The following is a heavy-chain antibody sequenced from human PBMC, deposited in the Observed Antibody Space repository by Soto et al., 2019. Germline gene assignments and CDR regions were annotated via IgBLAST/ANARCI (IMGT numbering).Heavy chain of an antibody. D-gene: IGHD5-18*01. Sequence: EVQLVESGGGLVQPGGSLRRSCAASGFTVSSNYMSWVRQAPGEGLVWVSVIYSGGSAYYADSAKGRFTISRDNSKNTLYPQMNRLRAEDTAVYYCARHGYSYGGGYFDYWGQGTLVTDSS. V-gene: IGHV3-66*04. CDR3: ARHGYSYGGGYFDY. J-gene: IGHJ4*02. CDR1: GFTVSSNY. CDR2: IYSGGSA.